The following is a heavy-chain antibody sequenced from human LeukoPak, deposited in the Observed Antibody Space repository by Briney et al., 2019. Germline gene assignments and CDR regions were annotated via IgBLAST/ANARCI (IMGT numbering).Heavy chain of an antibody. CDR2: IYYSGST. CDR1: GGSISSYY. J-gene: IGHJ4*02. D-gene: IGHD3-22*01. CDR3: ARVGRESYYYDSKSLDY. V-gene: IGHV4-59*01. Sequence: SETLSLTCTVSGGSISSYYWSWIRQPPGKGLEGSGYIYYSGSTNYNPSLKSRVTISVDTSKNQFSLKLSSVTAADTAVYYCARVGRESYYYDSKSLDYWGQGTLVTVSS.